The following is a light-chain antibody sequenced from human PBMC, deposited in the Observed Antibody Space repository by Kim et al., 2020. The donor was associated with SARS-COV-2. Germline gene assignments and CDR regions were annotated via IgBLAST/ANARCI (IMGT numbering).Light chain of an antibody. V-gene: IGKV1-5*03. CDR1: PSISVS. J-gene: IGKJ4*01. Sequence: PSVGDRAPLPSRASPSISVSLAWYQQKPGQAPNLLIYEASSLASGVPSRFSGSGSGTEFTLTINCLQPDDFATYYCQQYDSYPLTFGGGTKVDIK. CDR3: QQYDSYPLT. CDR2: EAS.